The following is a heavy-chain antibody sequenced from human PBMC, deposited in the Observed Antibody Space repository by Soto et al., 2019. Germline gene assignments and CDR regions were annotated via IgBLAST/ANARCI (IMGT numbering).Heavy chain of an antibody. CDR3: ARDLGYSSSSFSGNWFDP. J-gene: IGHJ5*02. D-gene: IGHD6-6*01. Sequence: SVKVACKASGGTFSSYAISWVGQAPGQGLEWMGGIIPIFGTANYAQKFQGRVTITADESTSTAYMELSSLRSEDTAVYYCARDLGYSSSSFSGNWFDPWGQGTLVTV. CDR2: IIPIFGTA. V-gene: IGHV1-69*13. CDR1: GGTFSSYA.